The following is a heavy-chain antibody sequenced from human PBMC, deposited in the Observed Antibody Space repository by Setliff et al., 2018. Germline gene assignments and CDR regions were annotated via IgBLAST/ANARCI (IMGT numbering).Heavy chain of an antibody. CDR1: GYTFTNFG. CDR2: IITSTGKT. J-gene: IGHJ3*02. V-gene: IGHV1-18*01. Sequence: ASVKVSCKASGYTFTNFGFHWLRQAPGQGLEWMAMIITSTGKTSYAQKFQGRVTVTTDTYTGTGYMELRSLRSDDTAVYYCARGPLDFDIWGLGTMVTVSS. CDR3: ARGPLDFDI.